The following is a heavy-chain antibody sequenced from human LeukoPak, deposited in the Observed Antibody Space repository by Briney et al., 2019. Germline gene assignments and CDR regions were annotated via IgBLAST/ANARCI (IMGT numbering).Heavy chain of an antibody. CDR3: ARGHSPEGSYYYYGMDV. D-gene: IGHD6-13*01. V-gene: IGHV3-48*04. J-gene: IGHJ6*02. CDR1: GFTFSSYT. CDR2: ISSSSSTI. Sequence: GGSLRLSCAASGFTFSSYTINWVRQAPGKGLEWVSYISSSSSTIYYPDSVKGRFTISRDNAKNSLYLQMNSLRAEDTAVYYCARGHSPEGSYYYYGMDVWGQGTTVTVSS.